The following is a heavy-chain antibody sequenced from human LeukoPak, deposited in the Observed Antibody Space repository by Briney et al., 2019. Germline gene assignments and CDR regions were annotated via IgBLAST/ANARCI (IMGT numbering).Heavy chain of an antibody. CDR2: LKHSGST. D-gene: IGHD6-25*01. J-gene: IGHJ5*02. Sequence: SQSLSLTCAVYGGSLSGFYRSWIRHPPGEGLGWVGKLKHSGSTNHNPSLTSPVTISVDTSKKQSSLRLRSVTAAGTAVSYCARNCSGWHPGWFDPWGEGTLVSVSS. CDR3: ARNCSGWHPGWFDP. V-gene: IGHV4-34*01. CDR1: GGSLSGFY.